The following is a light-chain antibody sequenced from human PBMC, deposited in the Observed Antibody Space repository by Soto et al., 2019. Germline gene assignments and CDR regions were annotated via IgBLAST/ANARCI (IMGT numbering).Light chain of an antibody. CDR2: TSS. Sequence: DIQMTQSPSSLPPSLGDRVTATCPASQGINDFLACCQRSPGTLPNLFIYTSSTLQSGVPSRFSGVGSGPDLTLTITSLQPEDVATYFCQKFNSAPPSTFGQGAWV. CDR1: QGINDF. V-gene: IGKV1-27*01. J-gene: IGKJ1*01. CDR3: QKFNSAPPST.